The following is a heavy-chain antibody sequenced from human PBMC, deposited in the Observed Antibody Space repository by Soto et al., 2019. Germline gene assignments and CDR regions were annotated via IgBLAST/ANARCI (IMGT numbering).Heavy chain of an antibody. J-gene: IGHJ4*02. CDR1: GFTFTNAW. CDR3: NTDHLAQPSLDY. Sequence: EVQLVETGGGLVKPGGSLRLSCAASGFTFTNAWMSWVRQAPGKGLEWVGRIKTKTEGGTTDYNAPVRGRFTISRDDSINTVYLQMNTLKTEDTGVYYCNTDHLAQPSLDYWGQGTLVTVSS. V-gene: IGHV3-15*01. D-gene: IGHD3-16*02. CDR2: IKTKTEGGTT.